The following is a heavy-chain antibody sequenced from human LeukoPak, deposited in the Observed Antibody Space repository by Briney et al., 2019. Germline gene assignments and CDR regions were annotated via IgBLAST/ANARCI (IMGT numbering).Heavy chain of an antibody. CDR2: ITWDGGNT. CDR3: VKDRAQMSTIEYYFDY. D-gene: IGHD5-24*01. V-gene: IGHV3-43*01. Sequence: GGSLRLSCAASGFTFDDYTMHWVRQAPGKGLEWVSLITWDGGNTYYADSVEGRFTISRDNSGNSLYLQMNSLKTEDSALYYCVKDRAQMSTIEYYFDYWGQGTLVTVSS. J-gene: IGHJ4*02. CDR1: GFTFDDYT.